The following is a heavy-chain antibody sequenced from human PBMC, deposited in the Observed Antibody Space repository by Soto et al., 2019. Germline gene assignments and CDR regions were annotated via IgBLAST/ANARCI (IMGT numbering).Heavy chain of an antibody. J-gene: IGHJ6*01. CDR3: ARVDCTGGSCIPYAFYPMAV. CDR1: GFTFSTYG. D-gene: IGHD2-15*01. CDR2: IWYDGSLK. Sequence: QVQLVESGGGVVQPGRSLRLSCAASGFTFSTYGMNWVRQAPGKGLEWVAIIWYDGSLKYYADSMKGRFTISRDNSKKAMYQQMNSLRAEDTGVYYCARVDCTGGSCIPYAFYPMAVW. V-gene: IGHV3-33*01.